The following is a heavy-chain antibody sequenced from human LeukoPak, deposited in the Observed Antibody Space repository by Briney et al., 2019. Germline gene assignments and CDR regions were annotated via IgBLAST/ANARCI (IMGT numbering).Heavy chain of an antibody. V-gene: IGHV3-74*01. CDR3: ARGGLEPVDY. D-gene: IGHD3-16*01. J-gene: IGHJ4*02. Sequence: GGSLRLSCVGSGFTFSTYWMHWVRQAPAKGLVWVSRINPEETGTNYADSVKGRFTISRDNAKNTLYPQMNSLGAEDTAVYYCARGGLEPVDYWGQGTLVTVSS. CDR1: GFTFSTYW. CDR2: INPEETGT.